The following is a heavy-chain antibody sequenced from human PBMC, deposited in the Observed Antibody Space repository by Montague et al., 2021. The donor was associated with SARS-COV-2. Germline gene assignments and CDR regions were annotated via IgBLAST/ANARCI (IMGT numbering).Heavy chain of an antibody. J-gene: IGHJ6*02. CDR1: GFTFSSYE. CDR2: ISSSGSTI. CDR3: ARGGTYYDFWSGYYNYYYGMDV. D-gene: IGHD3-3*01. V-gene: IGHV3-48*03. Sequence: SLRLSCAASGFTFSSYEMNWVRQAPGKGPEWVSYISSSGSTIYYADSVKGRFTISRDNAKNSLYLQMNSLRAEDTAVYYCARGGTYYDFWSGYYNYYYGMDVGGQGTTVTVSS.